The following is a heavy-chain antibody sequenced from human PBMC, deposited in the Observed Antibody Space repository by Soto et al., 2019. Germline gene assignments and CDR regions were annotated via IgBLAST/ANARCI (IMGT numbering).Heavy chain of an antibody. CDR3: AHRLRSSGYTGADAFDI. D-gene: IGHD3-22*01. CDR1: GFSLSTSGVG. J-gene: IGHJ3*02. V-gene: IGHV2-5*02. CDR2: IYWDDDK. Sequence: QITLKESGPTLVKPTQTLTLTCTFSGFSLSTSGVGVGWIRQPPGKALEWLALIYWDDDKRYSPSLKGRLTLTQXXSXHXXVLTMTHMDPVDTATYYCAHRLRSSGYTGADAFDIWGQGTMVTVSS.